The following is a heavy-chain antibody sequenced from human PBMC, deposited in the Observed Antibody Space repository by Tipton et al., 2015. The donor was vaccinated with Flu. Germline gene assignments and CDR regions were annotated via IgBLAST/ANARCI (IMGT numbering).Heavy chain of an antibody. CDR1: GGSISSSSYY. J-gene: IGHJ3*02. D-gene: IGHD3-22*01. V-gene: IGHV4-39*07. Sequence: LRLSCTVSGGSISSSSYYWGWIRQPPGKGLEWSGSIYYSGSTYYNPSLKSRVTISVDTSKNQFSLKLSPVTAADTAVYYCARVGTYYYDRKNNAFDIWGQGTMVTVSS. CDR3: ARVGTYYYDRKNNAFDI. CDR2: IYYSGST.